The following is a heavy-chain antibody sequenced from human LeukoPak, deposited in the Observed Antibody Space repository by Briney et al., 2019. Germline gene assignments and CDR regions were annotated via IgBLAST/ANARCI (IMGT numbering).Heavy chain of an antibody. CDR2: ISGSGGST. CDR1: RFTFSSYA. CDR3: ANPEIGAFDI. D-gene: IGHD2-21*01. V-gene: IGHV3-23*01. Sequence: GGSMRPSCAASRFTFSSYAMSWVRQAQGKGLEWVSAISGSGGSTYYADSVKGRFTISRDSSKNTLYLQMNSLRAEDTAVYYCANPEIGAFDIWGQGTMVTVSS. J-gene: IGHJ3*02.